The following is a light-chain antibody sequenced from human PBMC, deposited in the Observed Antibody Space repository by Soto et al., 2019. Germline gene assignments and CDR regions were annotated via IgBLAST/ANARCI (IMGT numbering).Light chain of an antibody. CDR1: SSDVGGYNY. V-gene: IGLV2-14*01. CDR3: SSYTSSSTLYV. CDR2: EVS. Sequence: QSALTQPASVSGSRGRSITISCTGTSSDVGGYNYVSWYQQHPGKAPKLMIYEVSNRPSGVSNRFSGSKSGNTASLTISGLQAEDEADYYCSSYTSSSTLYVFGTGTNFTVL. J-gene: IGLJ1*01.